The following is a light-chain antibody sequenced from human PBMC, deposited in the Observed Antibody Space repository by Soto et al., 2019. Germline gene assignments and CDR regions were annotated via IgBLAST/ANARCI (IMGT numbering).Light chain of an antibody. Sequence: EILMTQSPATLSVSPGERATLSCRASQSVSSNLAWHQQKPGQAPRILMYDASTRATGISARLRGSGYGTEFTITISSMQSEDFAVYYCQQYHNWPITFGHGTRLEIK. CDR1: QSVSSN. CDR3: QQYHNWPIT. V-gene: IGKV3-15*01. CDR2: DAS. J-gene: IGKJ5*01.